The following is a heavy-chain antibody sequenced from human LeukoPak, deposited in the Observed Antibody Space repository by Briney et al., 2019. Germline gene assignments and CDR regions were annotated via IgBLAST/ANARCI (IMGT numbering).Heavy chain of an antibody. CDR3: ATAPGILYYFDY. J-gene: IGHJ4*02. Sequence: SETLSLTCTVSGYSITSIYYWGWIRPPPGKGLEWIGSIYQTGSTYYNPSLKSRVTISVGTSKNQFSLKLSSVTAADTAVYYCATAPGILYYFDYWGQGTLVSVSS. D-gene: IGHD3-3*02. V-gene: IGHV4-38-2*02. CDR2: IYQTGST. CDR1: GYSITSIYY.